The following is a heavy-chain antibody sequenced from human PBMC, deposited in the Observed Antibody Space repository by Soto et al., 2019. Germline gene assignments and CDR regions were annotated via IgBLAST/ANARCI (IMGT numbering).Heavy chain of an antibody. CDR3: ARDRDTAIVGATTGYDY. D-gene: IGHD1-26*01. Sequence: ASVKVSCKASGYTFTGYYMHWVRQAPGQGLEWMGWINPNSGGTNYAQKFQGWVTMTRDTSISTAYMELSRLRSDDTAVYYCARDRDTAIVGATTGYDYWGQGTLVTVSS. CDR1: GYTFTGYY. CDR2: INPNSGGT. V-gene: IGHV1-2*04. J-gene: IGHJ4*02.